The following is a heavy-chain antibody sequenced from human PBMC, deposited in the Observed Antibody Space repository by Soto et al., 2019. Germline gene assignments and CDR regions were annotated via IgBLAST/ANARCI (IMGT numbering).Heavy chain of an antibody. D-gene: IGHD3-10*01. Sequence: QVQLVESGGGLVKPGGSLTLSCAASGFSLSDYSMSWIRQAPGKGLEWVSYISSSISYTHYADSVKGRFTASRDNAKNSVFLHLHSLRAEDTSVYYCARDGQTYGQGDYWGQGALVTVS. CDR3: ARDGQTYGQGDY. CDR1: GFSLSDYS. CDR2: ISSSISYT. J-gene: IGHJ4*02. V-gene: IGHV3-11*06.